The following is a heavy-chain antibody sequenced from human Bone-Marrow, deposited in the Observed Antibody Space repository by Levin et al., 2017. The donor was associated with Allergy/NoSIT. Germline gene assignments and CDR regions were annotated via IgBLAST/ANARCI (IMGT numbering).Heavy chain of an antibody. CDR3: ARDGDTVAGPYAFDI. J-gene: IGHJ3*02. Sequence: SETLSLTCAVSGGSISSGGYSWSWIRQPPGKGLEWIGYIYHSGSTYYNPSLKSRVTISVDRSKNQFSLKLSSVTAADTAVYYCARDGDTVAGPYAFDIWGQGTMVTVSS. D-gene: IGHD4-23*01. CDR2: IYHSGST. V-gene: IGHV4-30-2*01. CDR1: GGSISSGGYS.